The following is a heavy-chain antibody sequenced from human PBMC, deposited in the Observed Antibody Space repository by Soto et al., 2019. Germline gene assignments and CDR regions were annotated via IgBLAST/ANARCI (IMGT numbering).Heavy chain of an antibody. CDR1: GFTFNGIA. V-gene: IGHV3-30-3*01. CDR3: ARALDYFASSGYYPVD. D-gene: IGHD3-22*01. CDR2: ISYDGSSK. J-gene: IGHJ4*02. Sequence: QVQLVESGGGVVQPGRSLRLSCAASGFTFNGIAMYWVRQAPGKGLEWVALISYDGSSKYYADSVKGRFTISRDNSKNTLYLQVSSLRTEDTVVYYCARALDYFASSGYYPVDWGQGTLVTVSS.